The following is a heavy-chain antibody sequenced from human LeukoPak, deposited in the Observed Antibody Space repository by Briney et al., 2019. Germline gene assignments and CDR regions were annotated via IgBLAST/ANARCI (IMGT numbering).Heavy chain of an antibody. D-gene: IGHD1-26*01. CDR2: IRYDGSNK. Sequence: GGSLRLSCAASVFTLSTYGMHWVRQAPGKGLEWVAFIRYDGSNKYYADSAKGRFTISRDNSKNTLYLQMNSLRAEDTAVYYCARQVVGATFQYYFDYWGQGTLVTVSS. CDR3: ARQVVGATFQYYFDY. CDR1: VFTLSTYG. J-gene: IGHJ4*02. V-gene: IGHV3-30*02.